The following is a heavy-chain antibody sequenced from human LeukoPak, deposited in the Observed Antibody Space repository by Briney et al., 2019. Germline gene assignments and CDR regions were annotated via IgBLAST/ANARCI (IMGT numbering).Heavy chain of an antibody. V-gene: IGHV4-59*01. CDR3: ARGLRGYSYGY. CDR1: GGSTSSYY. D-gene: IGHD5-18*01. J-gene: IGHJ4*02. CDR2: IYYSGST. Sequence: SETLSLTCTVSGGSTSSYYWSWTRQPPGKGLEWIGYIYYSGSTNYNPSLKSRVTISVDTSKNQFSLKLSSVTAADTAVYYCARGLRGYSYGYWGQGTLVTVSS.